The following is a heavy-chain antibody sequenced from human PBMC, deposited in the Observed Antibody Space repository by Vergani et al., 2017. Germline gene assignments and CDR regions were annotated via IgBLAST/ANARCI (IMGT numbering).Heavy chain of an antibody. CDR2: IYTSGST. V-gene: IGHV4-61*02. CDR1: GGSISSGSYY. J-gene: IGHJ4*02. CDR3: ARYSSSWYAFDY. D-gene: IGHD6-13*01. Sequence: QLQLQESGSGLVKPSQTLSLTCTVSGGSISSGSYYWSWIRQPAGKGLEWIGRIYTSGSTNYNPSLKSRVTMSVDTSKNQFSLKLSSVTAADTAVYYCARYSSSWYAFDYWGQGTLVTVSS.